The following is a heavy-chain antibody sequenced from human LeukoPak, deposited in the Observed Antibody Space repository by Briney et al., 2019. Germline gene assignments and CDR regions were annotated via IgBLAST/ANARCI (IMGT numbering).Heavy chain of an antibody. CDR3: AKVPSRGSYFRGGYYFDY. CDR1: EFTFSSYG. V-gene: IGHV3-30*18. CDR2: ISYDGSNK. Sequence: GRSLRLSCAASEFTFSSYGMHWVRQAPGKGLEWVAVISYDGSNKYYADSVKGRFTISRDNSKNTLYLQMNSLRAEDTAVYYCAKVPSRGSYFRGGYYFDYWGQGTLVTVSS. J-gene: IGHJ4*02. D-gene: IGHD1-26*01.